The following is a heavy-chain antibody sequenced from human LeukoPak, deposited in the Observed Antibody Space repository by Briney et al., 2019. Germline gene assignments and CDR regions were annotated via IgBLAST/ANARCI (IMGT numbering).Heavy chain of an antibody. Sequence: GGSPRLSCAAPGFTFGSYGMHWGRQAPGKGVGWGAVISYDGSNKYYADSVKGRFTISRDNSKNTLYLQMNSLRAEDTAVYYCANTGPSAAINYYNYYGMDVWGQGTTVTVSS. CDR2: ISYDGSNK. CDR3: ANTGPSAAINYYNYYGMDV. CDR1: GFTFGSYG. D-gene: IGHD2-2*01. J-gene: IGHJ6*02. V-gene: IGHV3-30*18.